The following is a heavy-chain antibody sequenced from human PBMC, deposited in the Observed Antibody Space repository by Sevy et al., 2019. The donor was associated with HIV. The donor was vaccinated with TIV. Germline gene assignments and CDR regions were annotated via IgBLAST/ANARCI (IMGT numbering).Heavy chain of an antibody. CDR1: GGSVSSGSYY. V-gene: IGHV4-61*01. CDR2: IYYSGST. Sequence: SETLSLTCTVSGGSVSSGSYYWSWIRQPPGQGLEWIGYIYYSGSTNYNPSLKSRVTISLDTSKNQFSLKLSSVTAADTAVYYCARDLIAAPFFYWGQGTLVTVSS. CDR3: ARDLIAAPFFY. D-gene: IGHD6-13*01. J-gene: IGHJ4*02.